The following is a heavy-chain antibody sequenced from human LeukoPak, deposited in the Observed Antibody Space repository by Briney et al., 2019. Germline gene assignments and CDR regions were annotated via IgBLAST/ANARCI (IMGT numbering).Heavy chain of an antibody. D-gene: IGHD3-22*01. J-gene: IGHJ4*02. Sequence: GGSLRLSCAASRFTFSRYWMHWVRQAPGKGLVWVSRINSDGISTSYADSVKGRFTISRDNAKNTPYLQMNSLRAEDTAVYYCARDGNYYDSRGPADYWGQGTLVTVSS. CDR2: INSDGIST. CDR1: RFTFSRYW. CDR3: ARDGNYYDSRGPADY. V-gene: IGHV3-74*01.